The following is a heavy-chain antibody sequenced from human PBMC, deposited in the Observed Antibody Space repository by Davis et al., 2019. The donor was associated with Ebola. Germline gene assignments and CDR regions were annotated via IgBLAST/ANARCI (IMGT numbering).Heavy chain of an antibody. J-gene: IGHJ6*02. D-gene: IGHD6-6*01. CDR2: ISSSGSTI. Sequence: GGSLRLFCAASGFTFSDYYMSWIRQAPGKGLEWVSYISSSGSTIYYADSVKGRFTISRDNAKNSLYLQMNSLRAEDTAVYYCARFRILGSSSSYYGMDVWGQGTTVTVSS. CDR3: ARFRILGSSSSYYGMDV. CDR1: GFTFSDYY. V-gene: IGHV3-11*01.